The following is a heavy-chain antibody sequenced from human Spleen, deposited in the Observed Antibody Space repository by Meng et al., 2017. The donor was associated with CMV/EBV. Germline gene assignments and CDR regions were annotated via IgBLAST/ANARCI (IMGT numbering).Heavy chain of an antibody. CDR1: GFSFSSSG. CDR2: ISYDGSNK. CDR3: ARDYYGSGQLDP. V-gene: IGHV3-30-3*01. J-gene: IGHJ5*02. Sequence: GESLKISCAASGFSFSSSGMHWVRQAPGKGLEWVAVISYDGSNKYYADSVKGRFTISRDNSKNTLYLQMNSLRAEDTAVYYCARDYYGSGQLDPWGQGTLVTVSS. D-gene: IGHD3-10*01.